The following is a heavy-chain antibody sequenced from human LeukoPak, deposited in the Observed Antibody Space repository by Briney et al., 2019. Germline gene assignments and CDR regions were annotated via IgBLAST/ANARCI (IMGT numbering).Heavy chain of an antibody. J-gene: IGHJ2*01. V-gene: IGHV4-61*05. CDR3: ARDATGANWYFDL. CDR1: GGSISSSSYY. D-gene: IGHD2-15*01. Sequence: SETLSLTCTVSGGSISSSSYYWGWIRQPPGKGLEWIGNIYYSGSTNYNSSLKSRVTISIDRSKNQFSLKLNSVTAADTAVYYCARDATGANWYFDLWGRGTLVTVSS. CDR2: IYYSGST.